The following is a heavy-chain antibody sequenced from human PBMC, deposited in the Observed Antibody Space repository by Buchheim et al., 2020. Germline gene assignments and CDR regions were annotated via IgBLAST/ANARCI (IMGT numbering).Heavy chain of an antibody. D-gene: IGHD3-22*01. V-gene: IGHV4-61*02. CDR1: GGSISSGSYY. CDR2: IYTSGST. CDR3: AGGRTHYYDSNGDYNAFSTFDY. Sequence: QVQLQESGPGLVKPSETLSLNCTVSGGSISSGSYYWNWIRQPAGKGMEWIGRIYTSGSTTSNPSPKRRVHISLDSSKNQFFLMLTSVTAADTAMYFCAGGRTHYYDSNGDYNAFSTFDYWGQGTL. J-gene: IGHJ4*02.